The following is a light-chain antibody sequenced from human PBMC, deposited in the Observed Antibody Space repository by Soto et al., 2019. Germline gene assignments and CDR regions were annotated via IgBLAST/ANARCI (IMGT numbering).Light chain of an antibody. Sequence: QSVLTQPPSVSGAPGQRVTISCTGSSSNIGAGYDVHWYQQLPGTAPKLLIYGNSNRPSGVPDRFSGSKSGTSASLAITGLQAEDEADYYCQSYDSRLSARVFGRGTKLTVL. CDR2: GNS. J-gene: IGLJ3*02. V-gene: IGLV1-40*01. CDR1: SSNIGAGYD. CDR3: QSYDSRLSARV.